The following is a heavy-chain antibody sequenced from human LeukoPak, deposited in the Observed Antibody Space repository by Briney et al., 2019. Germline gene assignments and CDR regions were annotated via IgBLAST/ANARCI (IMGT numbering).Heavy chain of an antibody. Sequence: GGSLRLSCAASGFTFSSYSMNWVRQAPGKGLEWVSYISSSSDTMYYADSVKGRFTISRDNAKRSLYLQMDSLRDEDTAVYYCASSGSYRFDYWGQGTLVTVSS. J-gene: IGHJ4*02. V-gene: IGHV3-48*02. CDR2: ISSSSDTM. D-gene: IGHD1-26*01. CDR1: GFTFSSYS. CDR3: ASSGSYRFDY.